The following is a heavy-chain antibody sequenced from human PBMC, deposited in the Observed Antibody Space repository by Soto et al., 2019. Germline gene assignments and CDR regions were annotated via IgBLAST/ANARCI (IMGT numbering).Heavy chain of an antibody. CDR1: GGSISSSSYY. CDR2: IYYSGST. D-gene: IGHD3-9*01. J-gene: IGHJ5*02. CDR3: ARPLDYDILTGSPTNWFDP. Sequence: SETLSLTCTVSGGSISSSSYYWGWIRQPPGKGLEWIGSIYYSGSTYYNPSLKSRVTISVDTSKNQFSLKLSSVTAADTAVYYCARPLDYDILTGSPTNWFDPWGQGTLVTVSS. V-gene: IGHV4-39*01.